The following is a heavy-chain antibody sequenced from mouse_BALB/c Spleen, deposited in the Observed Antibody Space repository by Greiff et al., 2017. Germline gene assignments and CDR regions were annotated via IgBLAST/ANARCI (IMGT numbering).Heavy chain of an antibody. Sequence: EVMLVESGGGLVQPGGSLRLSCATSGFTFTDYYMSWVRQPPGKALEWLGFIRNKANGYTTEYSASVKGRFTISRDNSHSILYLQMNTLRAEDSATYYCARDIPFAYWGQGTLVTVSA. CDR1: GFTFTDYY. D-gene: IGHD5-1*01. V-gene: IGHV7-3*02. J-gene: IGHJ3*01. CDR2: IRNKANGYTT. CDR3: ARDIPFAY.